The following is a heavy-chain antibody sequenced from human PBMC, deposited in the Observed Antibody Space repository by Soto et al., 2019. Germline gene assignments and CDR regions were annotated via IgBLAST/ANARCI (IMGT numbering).Heavy chain of an antibody. CDR1: GYTFTGYY. CDR2: INPNSGGT. CDR3: AREYSSSYYYYYGMDV. J-gene: IGHJ6*02. V-gene: IGHV1-2*02. Sequence: QVQLVQSGAEVKKPGASVKVSCKASGYTFTGYYMHWVRQAPGQGLEWMGWINPNSGGTNYAQKFQGRVTMTRDTPISTAYMELSRLRSDDTAVYYCAREYSSSYYYYYGMDVWGQGTTVTVSS. D-gene: IGHD6-6*01.